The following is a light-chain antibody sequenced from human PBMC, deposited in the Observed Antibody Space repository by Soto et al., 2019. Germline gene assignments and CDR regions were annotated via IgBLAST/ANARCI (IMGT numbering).Light chain of an antibody. CDR1: SGHSNYA. Sequence: QPVLTQSPSASASLGASVKLTCTLSSGHSNYAIAWHQQQPEKGPRYLMKLNSDGSHSKGDGIPDRFSGSSSGAERYLTISSLQSEDEADYYCQTWGTGIHVILGGGTKVTVL. J-gene: IGLJ2*01. CDR2: LNSDGSH. V-gene: IGLV4-69*01. CDR3: QTWGTGIHVI.